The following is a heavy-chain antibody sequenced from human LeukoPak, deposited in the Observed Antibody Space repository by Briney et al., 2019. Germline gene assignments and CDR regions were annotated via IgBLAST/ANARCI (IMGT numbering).Heavy chain of an antibody. CDR3: ARDKMERIQLWPTYDYYYYGMDV. CDR1: GFTFSSYA. CDR2: IPYDGSNK. J-gene: IGHJ6*02. V-gene: IGHV3-30-3*01. D-gene: IGHD5-18*01. Sequence: GGSLRLSCAASGFTFSSYAMHWVRQAPGKGLEWVAVIPYDGSNKYYADSVKGRFTISRDNSKNTLYLQMNSLRAEDTAVYYCARDKMERIQLWPTYDYYYYGMDVWGQGTTVTVSS.